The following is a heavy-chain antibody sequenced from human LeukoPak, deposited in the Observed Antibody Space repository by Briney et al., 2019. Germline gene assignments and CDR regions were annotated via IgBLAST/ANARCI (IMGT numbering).Heavy chain of an antibody. CDR3: AILRSDAAS. CDR2: INPSAGTT. J-gene: IGHJ4*02. Sequence: ASVKVSCKASGYTFTSYYVHWVRQAPGQGLEWMGVINPSAGTTIYAQMFRGRVTMTRDTSTSTVYMELSSLRSEDTAVYFCAILRSDAASWGQGTLVTVCS. CDR1: GYTFTSYY. D-gene: IGHD6-25*01. V-gene: IGHV1-46*01.